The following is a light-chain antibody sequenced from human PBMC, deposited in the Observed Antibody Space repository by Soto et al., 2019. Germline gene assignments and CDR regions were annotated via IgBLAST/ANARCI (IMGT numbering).Light chain of an antibody. J-gene: IGLJ2*01. CDR1: SGHSSYG. V-gene: IGLV4-69*01. Sequence: QSVLTQSPSASASLGASVKLTCTLSSGHSSYGIAWHQQQPEKGPRYLMKLNSYGSHSKGDGIPDRFSGSSSGAERYLIISSLQSEDEADYYCQTWGTGIVVFGGGTKLTVL. CDR2: LNSYGSH. CDR3: QTWGTGIVV.